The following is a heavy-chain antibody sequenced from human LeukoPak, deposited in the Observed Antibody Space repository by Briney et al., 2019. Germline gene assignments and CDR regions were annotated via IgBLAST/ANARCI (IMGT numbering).Heavy chain of an antibody. CDR1: GGSFSGYY. CDR2: INHSGSN. CDR3: ARSRLHSDFVKVFDY. D-gene: IGHD4-11*01. Sequence: SETLSLTCAVYGGSFSGYYWSWIRQPPGKGLEWIGEINHSGSNNYNPSLKSRVTISVDTSKNQFSLKLSSVTAADTAVYYCARSRLHSDFVKVFDYWGQGTLVTVSS. J-gene: IGHJ4*02. V-gene: IGHV4-34*01.